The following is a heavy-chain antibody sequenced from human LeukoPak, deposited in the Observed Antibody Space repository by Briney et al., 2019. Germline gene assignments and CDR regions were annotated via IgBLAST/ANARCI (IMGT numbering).Heavy chain of an antibody. V-gene: IGHV1-18*01. J-gene: IGHJ4*02. CDR2: ISAYNGNT. CDR1: GYTFTSYG. Sequence: LRASVKVSCKASGYTFTSYGISWVRQAPGQGLEWMGWISAYNGNTNYAQKLQGRVTMTTDTSTSTAYMELRSLRSDDTAVYYCARDISRATAMVTPLDYWGQGTLVTVSS. CDR3: ARDISRATAMVTPLDY. D-gene: IGHD5-18*01.